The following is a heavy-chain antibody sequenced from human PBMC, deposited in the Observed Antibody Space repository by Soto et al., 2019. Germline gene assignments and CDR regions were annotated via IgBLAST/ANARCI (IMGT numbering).Heavy chain of an antibody. D-gene: IGHD3-3*01. V-gene: IGHV1-69*06. CDR1: GGTFSSYA. CDR3: ASSYDFWSGYYKTLDY. CDR2: IIPIFGTA. J-gene: IGHJ4*02. Sequence: SVKVSCKASGGTFSSYAISWVRQAPGQGLEWMGGIIPIFGTANYAQKFQGRVTITADKSTSTAYMELSGLRSEDTAVYYCASSYDFWSGYYKTLDYWGQGTLVTVSS.